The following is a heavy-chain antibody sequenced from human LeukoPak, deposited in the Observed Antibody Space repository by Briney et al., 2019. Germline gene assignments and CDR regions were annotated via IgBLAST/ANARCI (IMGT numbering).Heavy chain of an antibody. CDR2: ISWNSGSI. D-gene: IGHD6-19*01. CDR3: AKGQWLVRGAAFDI. J-gene: IGHJ3*02. Sequence: GRPLRLSCAASGFTFEDYAMHWVRQAPGEGLEWVSGISWNSGSIGYADSVKGRFTISRDNAKNSLYLQMNSLRAEDMALYYCAKGQWLVRGAAFDIWGQGTMVTVSS. V-gene: IGHV3-9*03. CDR1: GFTFEDYA.